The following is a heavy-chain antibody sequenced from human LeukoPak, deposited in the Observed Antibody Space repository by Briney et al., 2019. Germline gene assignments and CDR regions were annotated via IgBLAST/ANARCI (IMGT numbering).Heavy chain of an antibody. CDR2: IKQGGSEK. Sequence: PGGSLRLSCAASGFTFSNYWMSWVRQAPGKGLEWVANIKQGGSEKYYLDSVKGRFTISRDNAKNSLYLQMNSLRGEDTAVYYCARDRRYTSSWYLGYWGQGTLVTVSS. J-gene: IGHJ4*02. V-gene: IGHV3-7*01. D-gene: IGHD6-13*01. CDR3: ARDRRYTSSWYLGY. CDR1: GFTFSNYW.